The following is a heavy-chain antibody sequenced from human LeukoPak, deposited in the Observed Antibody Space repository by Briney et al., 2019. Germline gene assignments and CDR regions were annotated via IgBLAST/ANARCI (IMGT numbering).Heavy chain of an antibody. J-gene: IGHJ4*02. Sequence: SQTLSLTFAISGDSVSSDSAAWNWIRQSPSRGLEWLGRTYYRSKWYTDYAVSVKSRITINPDTSKNQFSLQLNSVTPEDTAVYYCAKQEGATPYFDYWGQGTLVTVSS. CDR3: AKQEGATPYFDY. D-gene: IGHD1-26*01. V-gene: IGHV6-1*01. CDR2: TYYRSKWYT. CDR1: GDSVSSDSAA.